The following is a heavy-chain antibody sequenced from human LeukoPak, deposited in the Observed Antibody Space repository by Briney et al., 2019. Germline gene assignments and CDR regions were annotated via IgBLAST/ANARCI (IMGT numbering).Heavy chain of an antibody. CDR3: ARGVIVGATRAFDY. Sequence: SETLSLTCAVYGGSFSGYYWSWIRQPPGKGLEWIGYIYYSGSTNYNPSLKSRVTISVDTSKNQSSLKLSSVTAADTAVYYCARGVIVGATRAFDYWGQGTLVTVSS. J-gene: IGHJ4*02. V-gene: IGHV4-59*01. CDR1: GGSFSGYY. CDR2: IYYSGST. D-gene: IGHD1-26*01.